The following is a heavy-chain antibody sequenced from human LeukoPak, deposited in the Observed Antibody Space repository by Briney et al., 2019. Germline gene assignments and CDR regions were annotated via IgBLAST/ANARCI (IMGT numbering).Heavy chain of an antibody. D-gene: IGHD2-2*01. V-gene: IGHV1-3*01. CDR3: ARDGGGSTSRRMDY. CDR1: GYTFTSYA. CDR2: INAGNGNT. Sequence: GASVKVSCKASGYTFTSYAMHWVRQAPGQRLEWMGWINAGNGNTKYSQKFQGRVTITRDTSASTAYMELSSLRSEDTAVYYCARDGGGSTSRRMDYWGQGTLVTVSS. J-gene: IGHJ4*02.